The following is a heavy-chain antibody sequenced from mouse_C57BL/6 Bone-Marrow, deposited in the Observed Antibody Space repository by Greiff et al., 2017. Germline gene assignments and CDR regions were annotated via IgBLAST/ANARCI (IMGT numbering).Heavy chain of an antibody. Sequence: VQLQQSGAELVRPGASVTLSCKASGYTFTDYEMHWVKQTPVHGLEWIGAIDPETGGTAYNQKFKGKAILTADKSSSTAYMELRSLTSEDSAVYYCTISHYYGSSLFAYWGQGTLVTVSA. CDR3: TISHYYGSSLFAY. CDR2: IDPETGGT. J-gene: IGHJ3*01. D-gene: IGHD1-1*01. CDR1: GYTFTDYE. V-gene: IGHV1-15*01.